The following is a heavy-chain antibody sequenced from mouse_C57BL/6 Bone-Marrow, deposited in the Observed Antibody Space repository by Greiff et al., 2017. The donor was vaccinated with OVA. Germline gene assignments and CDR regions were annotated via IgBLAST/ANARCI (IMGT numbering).Heavy chain of an antibody. J-gene: IGHJ4*01. CDR3: ARGAYGSSLYAMDY. CDR1: GYTFTNYW. CDR2: IYPGGGYT. D-gene: IGHD1-1*01. Sequence: QVQLQQSGAELVRPGTSVKMSCKASGYTFTNYWIGWAKQRPGHGLEWIGDIYPGGGYTNYNEKFKGKATLTADKSSSTAYMQFSSLTSEDSAIYYCARGAYGSSLYAMDYWGQGTSVTVSS. V-gene: IGHV1-63*01.